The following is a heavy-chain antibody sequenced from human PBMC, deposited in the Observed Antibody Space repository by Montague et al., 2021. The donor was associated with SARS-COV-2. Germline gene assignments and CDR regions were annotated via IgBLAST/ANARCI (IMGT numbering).Heavy chain of an antibody. D-gene: IGHD3-22*01. J-gene: IGHJ3*02. V-gene: IGHV4-39*01. CDR3: ARRGLCYYDSTGGLIPQNAFDI. Sequence: SETLSLTCTVSGGSISSTSYYWGWIRQPPGKGLEWIGYIHYSGSTYYNPSLKSRVTISVDTSKSQFSLKLSSVTAADTAVYYCARRGLCYYDSTGGLIPQNAFDIWGQGTMVTVSS. CDR1: GGSISSTSYY. CDR2: IHYSGST.